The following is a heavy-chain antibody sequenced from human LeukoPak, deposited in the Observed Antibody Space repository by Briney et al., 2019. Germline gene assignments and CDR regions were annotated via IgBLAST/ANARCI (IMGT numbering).Heavy chain of an antibody. CDR1: GLTFSGYS. J-gene: IGHJ4*02. CDR2: ISSSGNSI. V-gene: IGHV3-48*04. D-gene: IGHD2-15*01. CDR3: ARVGQGGWDY. Sequence: GGSLRLSCAASGLTFSGYSMIWVRQAPGKGLEWVSYISSSGNSIYYADSVKGRFTISRDNAKNSLYLQMNSLRAEDTAVYYCARVGQGGWDYWGQGTLVTVSS.